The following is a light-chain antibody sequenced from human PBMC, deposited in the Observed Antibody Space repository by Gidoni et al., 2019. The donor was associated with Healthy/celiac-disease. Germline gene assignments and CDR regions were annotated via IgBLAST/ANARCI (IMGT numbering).Light chain of an antibody. J-gene: IGKJ1*01. CDR1: QSVSSN. CDR3: PQT. CDR2: GAS. V-gene: IGKV3-15*01. Sequence: EIVMTQSPATLSVSPGERATLSCRASQSVSSNLAWYQQKPGQAPRLLIYGASTRATGIPARFSGSGSGTEFTLTISSLQSEDFAVYYCPQTFXQXTKVEIK.